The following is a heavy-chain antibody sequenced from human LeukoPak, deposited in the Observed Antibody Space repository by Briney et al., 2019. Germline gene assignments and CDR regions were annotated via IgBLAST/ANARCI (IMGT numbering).Heavy chain of an antibody. J-gene: IGHJ3*02. CDR3: ARDRMAWDAFDI. Sequence: ASVKVSCKASGGTFSSYAISWVRQAPGQGLEWMGRIIPILGIANYAQKFQGRVTITADKSTSTAYMELSSLRSEDTAVYYCARDRMAWDAFDIWGQGTMVTVSS. CDR1: GGTFSSYA. CDR2: IIPILGIA. V-gene: IGHV1-69*04. D-gene: IGHD5-24*01.